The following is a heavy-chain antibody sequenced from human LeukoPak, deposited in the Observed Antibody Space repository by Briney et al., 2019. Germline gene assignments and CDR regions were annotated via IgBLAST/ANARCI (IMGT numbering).Heavy chain of an antibody. CDR3: TRGYYDGSGY. V-gene: IGHV1-46*01. D-gene: IGHD3-22*01. CDR1: GYTFTSYY. Sequence: ASVKVSCKASGYTFTSYYMHWVRQAPGQGLEWMGIINPNGGGTGYAQKFQARVTMTRDTSTSTVYMEVSSLRSEDTAAYYCTRGYYDGSGYWGQGTLVTVSS. CDR2: INPNGGGT. J-gene: IGHJ4*02.